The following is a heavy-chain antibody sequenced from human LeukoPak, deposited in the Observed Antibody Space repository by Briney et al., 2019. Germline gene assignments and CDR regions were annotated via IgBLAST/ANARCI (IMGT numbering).Heavy chain of an antibody. J-gene: IGHJ6*02. Sequence: SGTLSLTCGVSGGSITSTNWWSWVRQPPGQGLEWIGEISLSGLTNYNPSLKSRVTISVDTSKNQFSLNLRSVTAADTAVYYCARDQFLGAARRPYYYYGMDVWGQGTTVTVSS. V-gene: IGHV4-4*02. CDR3: ARDQFLGAARRPYYYYGMDV. D-gene: IGHD6-6*01. CDR1: GGSITSTNW. CDR2: ISLSGLT.